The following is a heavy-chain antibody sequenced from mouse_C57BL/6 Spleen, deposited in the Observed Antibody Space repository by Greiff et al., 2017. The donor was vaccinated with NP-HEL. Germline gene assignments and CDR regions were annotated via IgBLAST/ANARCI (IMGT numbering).Heavy chain of an antibody. J-gene: IGHJ4*01. Sequence: QVQLQQPGAELVKPGASVKMSCKASGYTFTSYWITWVKQRPGQGLEWIGDIYPGSGSTNYNETFKSKATLTVDTSSSTAYMQLSSLTSEDSAVYYCAIDYYGSSYSVYAMDYWGQGTSVTVSS. CDR3: AIDYYGSSYSVYAMDY. D-gene: IGHD1-1*01. CDR2: IYPGSGST. CDR1: GYTFTSYW. V-gene: IGHV1-55*01.